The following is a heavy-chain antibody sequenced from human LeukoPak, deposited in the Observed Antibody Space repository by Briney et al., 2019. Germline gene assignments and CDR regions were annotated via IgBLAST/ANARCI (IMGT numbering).Heavy chain of an antibody. J-gene: IGHJ1*01. D-gene: IGHD5-24*01. Sequence: KTSETLSLTCAVSGGSISSGGYSWSWIRQPPGKGLKWIGYIYHSGSTYYNPSLKSRVTISVDRPKNQFSLKLSSVTAADTAVYYCARSRWTEYFHHWGQGTLVTVSS. CDR3: ARSRWTEYFHH. V-gene: IGHV4-30-2*01. CDR1: GGSISSGGYS. CDR2: IYHSGST.